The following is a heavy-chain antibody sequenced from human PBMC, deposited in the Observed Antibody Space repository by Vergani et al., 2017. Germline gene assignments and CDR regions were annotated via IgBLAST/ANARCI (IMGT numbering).Heavy chain of an antibody. CDR2: ISGSGGRT. Sequence: EVQLLESGGGLVQPGGSLRLSCAASGFTFSSYAMSWVRQAPGKGLEWVSAISGSGGRTYYADSVKGRFTISRDNSKNTLYLQMNSLRAEDTAVYYCAKDPQLLYSSGVHWFDPWGQGTLVTVSS. V-gene: IGHV3-23*01. J-gene: IGHJ5*02. CDR3: AKDPQLLYSSGVHWFDP. D-gene: IGHD6-19*01. CDR1: GFTFSSYA.